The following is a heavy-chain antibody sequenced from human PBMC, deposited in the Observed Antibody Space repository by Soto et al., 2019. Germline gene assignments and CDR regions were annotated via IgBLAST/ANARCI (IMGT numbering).Heavy chain of an antibody. CDR1: GYSFSSYD. CDR3: ARELGYSGYVYFDN. J-gene: IGHJ4*02. CDR2: LSAYNGNT. D-gene: IGHD5-12*01. Sequence: QVHLVQSGAEVKKPGATMNVSCKPSGYSFSSYDITWVRQAPGQGLEWMGWLSAYNGNTNYAQKFQGRVTMTADTSTSTVYMELTSLTSDDTAVYYCARELGYSGYVYFDNWVEGALVAVSP. V-gene: IGHV1-18*01.